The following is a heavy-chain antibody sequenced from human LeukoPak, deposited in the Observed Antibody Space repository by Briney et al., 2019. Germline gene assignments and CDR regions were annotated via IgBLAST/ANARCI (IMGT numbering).Heavy chain of an antibody. D-gene: IGHD3-10*01. CDR3: ARSPINKYSGSYLYYFDY. V-gene: IGHV4-59*01. Sequence: SETLPLTCTVSNDSISNYYWSWIRQPPGKGLEWIGYIYYSGSTNYNPSLKSRVTISVDTSKNQFSLKLSSVTAADTAVYYCARSPINKYSGSYLYYFDYWGQGTLVTVSS. CDR2: IYYSGST. CDR1: NDSISNYY. J-gene: IGHJ4*02.